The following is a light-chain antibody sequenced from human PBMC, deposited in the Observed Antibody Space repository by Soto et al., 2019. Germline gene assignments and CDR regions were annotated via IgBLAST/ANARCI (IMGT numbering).Light chain of an antibody. CDR3: MQGTHWPRT. Sequence: VMTQSPLSLPVTLGQPASFSCRSSESLAHSDGNTYLTWFQQRTGQSPRRLIYMVSEWDSGGPGRFRGNGSGSDFTLKISRVEAEDVEVYYCMQGTHWPRTFGQGTKVEI. CDR1: ESLAHSDGNTY. CDR2: MVS. J-gene: IGKJ1*01. V-gene: IGKV2-30*02.